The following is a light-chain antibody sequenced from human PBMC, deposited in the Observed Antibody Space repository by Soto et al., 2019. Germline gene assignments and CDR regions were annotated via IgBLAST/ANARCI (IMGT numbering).Light chain of an antibody. J-gene: IGKJ2*01. V-gene: IGKV4-1*01. CDR1: ETVLYSPNNMNY. CDR2: WAS. Sequence: DIVMTQSPDSLAVSLGERATINCKSSETVLYSPNNMNYLAWYQHKPGQSPKVLIYWASTRESGVPDRFSGRGSGTDFTLTISSMQAEDVAVYYCQQYLTTPYTFGQGNKLEIK. CDR3: QQYLTTPYT.